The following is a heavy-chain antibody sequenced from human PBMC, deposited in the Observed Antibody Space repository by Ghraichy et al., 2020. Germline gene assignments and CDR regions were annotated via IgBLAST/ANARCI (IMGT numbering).Heavy chain of an antibody. CDR1: GFTISSNY. J-gene: IGHJ4*02. CDR2: IYTGDYT. CDR3: ARDREEGGTDY. V-gene: IGHV3-66*01. Sequence: GESLRLSCEASGFTISSNYMSWVRQAPGKGLEWVSLIYTGDYTFYADSVKGRFTISRDNSKNTLFLQMDSLRAEDTAVYYCARDREEGGTDYWGQGTLVTVSS. D-gene: IGHD1-26*01.